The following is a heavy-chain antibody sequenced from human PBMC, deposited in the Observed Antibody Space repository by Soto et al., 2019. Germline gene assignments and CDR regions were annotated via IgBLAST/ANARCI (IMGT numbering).Heavy chain of an antibody. V-gene: IGHV1-3*01. CDR1: GYTFTSYA. CDR3: AWGDSSSWYFLDY. D-gene: IGHD6-13*01. CDR2: INAGNGNT. J-gene: IGHJ4*02. Sequence: QVQLVQSGAEVKKPGASVKVSCKASGYTFTSYAMHWVRQAPGQRLEWMGWINAGNGNTKYSQKFQGRVTITKDTSASTAYMELSSLRFEDTAVYYCAWGDSSSWYFLDYWGQGTLVTVSS.